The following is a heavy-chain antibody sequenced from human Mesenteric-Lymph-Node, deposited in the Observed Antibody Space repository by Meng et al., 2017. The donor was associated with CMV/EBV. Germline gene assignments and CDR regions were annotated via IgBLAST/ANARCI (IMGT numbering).Heavy chain of an antibody. Sequence: GGSLRLSCAASGFMFRNYAMSWVRQAPGKGLEWVSIISNSGGTTYYADSVKGRFTISRDNSKNTLYLQMNSLRAEDTAVYYCAKGHSNWNYVDRYFDYWGQGTLVTVSS. CDR1: GFMFRNYA. D-gene: IGHD1-7*01. V-gene: IGHV3-23*01. CDR2: ISNSGGTT. CDR3: AKGHSNWNYVDRYFDY. J-gene: IGHJ4*02.